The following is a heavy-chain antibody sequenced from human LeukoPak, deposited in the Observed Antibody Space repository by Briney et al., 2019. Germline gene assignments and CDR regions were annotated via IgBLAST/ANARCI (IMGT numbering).Heavy chain of an antibody. CDR3: ARDHRASIAAAGQGAFDI. Sequence: ASVKVSCKASGYTFTSYYMHWVRQAPGQGLEWMGIINPSGGSTSYAQKFQGRVTMTRDTSTSTVYMELSSLRSEDTAVYYCARDHRASIAAAGQGAFDIWGQGTMVTVSS. V-gene: IGHV1-46*01. D-gene: IGHD6-13*01. CDR1: GYTFTSYY. CDR2: INPSGGST. J-gene: IGHJ3*02.